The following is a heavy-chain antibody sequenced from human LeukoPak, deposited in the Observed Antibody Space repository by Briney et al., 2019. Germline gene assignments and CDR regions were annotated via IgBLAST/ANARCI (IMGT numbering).Heavy chain of an antibody. D-gene: IGHD7-27*01. CDR2: INEDGSTT. CDR3: AKDFTGARDY. J-gene: IGHJ4*02. Sequence: GGSLRLSCAASGLTFSSYWFHWVRHAPGKGLGWVSRINEDGSTTNYADSVRGRFTISRDNAKNTLYLQMNSLRAEDTAIYYCAKDFTGARDYWGQGILFTVSS. V-gene: IGHV3-74*01. CDR1: GLTFSSYW.